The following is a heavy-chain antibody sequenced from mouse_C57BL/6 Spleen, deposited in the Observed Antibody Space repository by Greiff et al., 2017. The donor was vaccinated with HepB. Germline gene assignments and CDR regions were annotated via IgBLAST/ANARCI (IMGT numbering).Heavy chain of an antibody. J-gene: IGHJ4*01. CDR1: GFTFSSYA. V-gene: IGHV5-9-1*02. CDR3: TRGPAISPYAMDY. Sequence: EVKVVESGEGLVKPGGSLKLSCAASGFTFSSYAMSWVRQTPEKRLEWVAYISSGGDYIYYADTVKGRFTISRDNARNTLYLQMSSLKSEDTAMYYCTRGPAISPYAMDYWGQGTSVTVSS. CDR2: ISSGGDYI. D-gene: IGHD6-2*01.